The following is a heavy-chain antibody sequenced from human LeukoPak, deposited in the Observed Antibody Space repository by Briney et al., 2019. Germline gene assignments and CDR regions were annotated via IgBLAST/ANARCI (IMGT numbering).Heavy chain of an antibody. Sequence: ASVKVSCMASGYTFTSYGISWVRQAPGQGLEWMGWISAYNGNTNYAQKLQGRVTMTTDTSTSTAYMELRSLRSDDTAVYYCARDYLIIAAAGIEGSFDYWGQGTLVTVSS. CDR1: GYTFTSYG. D-gene: IGHD6-13*01. CDR3: ARDYLIIAAAGIEGSFDY. V-gene: IGHV1-18*01. CDR2: ISAYNGNT. J-gene: IGHJ4*02.